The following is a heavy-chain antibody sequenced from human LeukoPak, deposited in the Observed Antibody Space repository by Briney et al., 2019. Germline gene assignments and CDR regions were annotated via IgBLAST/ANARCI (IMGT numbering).Heavy chain of an antibody. CDR2: IKTDGSLT. D-gene: IGHD7-27*01. Sequence: QPGGSLRLSCAASGFTFNNYAMSWVRQAPGKGLEWVANIKTDGSLTYYVDSVKGRFTISRDNAKNSLYLQMNSLRAEDTAVYYCARDLNWETYWGQGTLVSVSS. J-gene: IGHJ4*02. CDR1: GFTFNNYA. V-gene: IGHV3-7*01. CDR3: ARDLNWETY.